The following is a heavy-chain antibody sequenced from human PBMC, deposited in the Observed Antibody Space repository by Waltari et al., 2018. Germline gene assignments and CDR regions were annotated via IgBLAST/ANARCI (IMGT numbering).Heavy chain of an antibody. CDR3: ARAYYDFWSGYYFDY. D-gene: IGHD3-3*01. CDR1: GGSFSGYY. J-gene: IGHJ4*02. V-gene: IGHV4-34*01. Sequence: QVQLQQWGAGLLKPSETLSLTCAVYGGSFSGYYWSWIRQPPGKGLEWIGEINHSGSTNYHPSLKSRVTISVDTSKNQFSLKLSSVTAADTAVYYCARAYYDFWSGYYFDYWGQGTLVTVSS. CDR2: INHSGST.